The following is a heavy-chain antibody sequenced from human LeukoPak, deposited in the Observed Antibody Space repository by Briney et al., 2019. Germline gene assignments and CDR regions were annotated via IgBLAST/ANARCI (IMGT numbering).Heavy chain of an antibody. CDR1: GFTVSSNY. D-gene: IGHD5-18*01. V-gene: IGHV3-53*05. J-gene: IGHJ6*04. CDR3: AREGIQLWYDYYGMDV. Sequence: GGSLRLSCAASGFTVSSNYMSWVRQAPGKGLEWVSVIYSGGSTYYADSVKGRFTISRDNSKNTLYLQMNSLRAEDTAVYYCAREGIQLWYDYYGMDVWGKGTTVTVSS. CDR2: IYSGGST.